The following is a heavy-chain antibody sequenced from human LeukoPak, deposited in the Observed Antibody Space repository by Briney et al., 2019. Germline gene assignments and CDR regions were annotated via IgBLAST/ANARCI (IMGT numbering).Heavy chain of an antibody. Sequence: GGSLRLSCAASEFTFSSYTMHWVRQAPGTGLEWVSSISSSSSYIYYADSVKGRFTISRDNAKNSVFLEMNSLRVDDTAIYYCAKDTSIGKYCTSGVCSPFDYWGQGTLVTVSS. V-gene: IGHV3-21*01. J-gene: IGHJ4*02. CDR1: EFTFSSYT. CDR3: AKDTSIGKYCTSGVCSPFDY. CDR2: ISSSSSYI. D-gene: IGHD2-8*01.